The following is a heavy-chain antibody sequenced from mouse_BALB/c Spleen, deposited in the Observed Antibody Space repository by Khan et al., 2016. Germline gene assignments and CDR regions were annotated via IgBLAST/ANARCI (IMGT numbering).Heavy chain of an antibody. J-gene: IGHJ2*01. D-gene: IGHD2-4*01. CDR2: VYPANGNT. Sequence: VPLQQSGAELVKPGASVKLSCTASGFNIKDTYIHWVIQRPEQGLEWIGRVYPANGNTKYDPKFQGKATITADTSSNTAYLQLSSLTSEDTAVYYCGRGLITTEDYWGQGSTLTVSS. CDR3: GRGLITTEDY. V-gene: IGHV14-3*02. CDR1: GFNIKDTY.